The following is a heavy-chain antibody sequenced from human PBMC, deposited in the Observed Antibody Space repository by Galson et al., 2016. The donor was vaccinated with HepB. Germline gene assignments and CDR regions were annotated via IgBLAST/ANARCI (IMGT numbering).Heavy chain of an antibody. V-gene: IGHV3-23*01. CDR1: GLNLSGYD. D-gene: IGHD1-26*01. CDR2: IRFRSGST. J-gene: IGHJ3*01. Sequence: SLRLSCAASGLNLSGYDMTWVRQAPQKGLEWVSGIRFRSGSTFYADFARGRFTFSGDISKNTLYLQMKNLRADDSALYYCAKPVMAVGATLAFDVWGPGTLVTVSS. CDR3: AKPVMAVGATLAFDV.